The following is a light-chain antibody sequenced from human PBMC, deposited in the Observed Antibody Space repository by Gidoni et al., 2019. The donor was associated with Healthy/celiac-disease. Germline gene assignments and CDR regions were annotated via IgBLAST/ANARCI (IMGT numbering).Light chain of an antibody. CDR1: QSISSY. CDR3: QQSYSTPMYT. V-gene: IGKV1-39*01. J-gene: IGKJ2*01. Sequence: DIQMTQSPSSLSASVGDRVTITCRASQSISSYLNWYQQKPGKAPKRLIYAASSLQSGVPSRFSGSGSGTDFTLTISSLQPEDFATYDCQQSYSTPMYTLGQGTKLEIK. CDR2: AAS.